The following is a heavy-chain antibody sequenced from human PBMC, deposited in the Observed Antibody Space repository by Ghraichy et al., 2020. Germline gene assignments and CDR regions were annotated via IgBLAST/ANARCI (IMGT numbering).Heavy chain of an antibody. Sequence: GGSLRLSCAASGFTFRTNWMSWVRQAPGKGLEWVANINQGGSAKFYVDSVEGRFTISRDNAKNSLYLQMNSLRAEDTAVYYCVRECSISGYYAMDFWGQGPTVTVSS. CDR1: GFTFRTNW. J-gene: IGHJ6*02. V-gene: IGHV3-7*01. CDR2: INQGGSAK. D-gene: IGHD2-2*01. CDR3: VRECSISGYYAMDF.